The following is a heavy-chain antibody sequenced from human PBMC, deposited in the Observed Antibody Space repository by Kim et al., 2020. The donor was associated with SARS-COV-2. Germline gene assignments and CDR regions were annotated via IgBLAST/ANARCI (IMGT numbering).Heavy chain of an antibody. Sequence: SETLSLTCAVYGGSFSGYYWSWIRQPPGKGLEWIGEINHSGSTNYNPSLKSRVTISVDTSKNQFSLKLSSVTAADTAVYYCARASGYSSGWSYAPPILVRGRDGFDYWGQGTLVTVSS. CDR3: ARASGYSSGWSYAPPILVRGRDGFDY. D-gene: IGHD6-19*01. CDR2: INHSGST. J-gene: IGHJ4*02. CDR1: GGSFSGYY. V-gene: IGHV4-34*01.